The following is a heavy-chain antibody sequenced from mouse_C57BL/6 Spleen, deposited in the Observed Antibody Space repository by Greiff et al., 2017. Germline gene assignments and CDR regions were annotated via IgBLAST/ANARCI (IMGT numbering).Heavy chain of an antibody. Sequence: VQGVESGAELVKPGASVKISCKASGYAFSSYWMNWVKQRPGKGLEWIGQIYPGDGDTNYNGKFKGKATLTADKSSSTAYMQLSSLTSEDSAVYFCARGGNPWFAYWGQGTLVTVSA. D-gene: IGHD2-1*01. J-gene: IGHJ3*01. CDR1: GYAFSSYW. CDR2: IYPGDGDT. V-gene: IGHV1-80*01. CDR3: ARGGNPWFAY.